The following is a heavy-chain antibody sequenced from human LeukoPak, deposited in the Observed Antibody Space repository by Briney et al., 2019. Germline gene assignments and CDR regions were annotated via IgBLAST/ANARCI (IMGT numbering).Heavy chain of an antibody. J-gene: IGHJ4*02. Sequence: SETLSLTCTVSGGSISSSSYYWSWIRQPPGKGLEWIGEINHSGSTNYNPSLKSRVTISVDTSKNQFSLKLSSVTAADTAVYYCARVGTVTSNPGHWGQGTLVTASS. V-gene: IGHV4-39*07. D-gene: IGHD4-17*01. CDR2: INHSGST. CDR1: GGSISSSSYY. CDR3: ARVGTVTSNPGH.